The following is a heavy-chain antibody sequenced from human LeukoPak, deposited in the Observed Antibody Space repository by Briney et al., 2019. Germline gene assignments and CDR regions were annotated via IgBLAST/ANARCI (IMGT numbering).Heavy chain of an antibody. CDR3: ARVRPNIAAAGLPFDY. Sequence: KPSETLSLTCAVYGGSFSGYYWSWIRQPPGKGLEWIGEINDSGRINYNPSLKSRVTISLDTSKNQFSLKLSSVTAADTAVYYCARVRPNIAAAGLPFDYWGQGTLVTVSS. V-gene: IGHV4-34*01. CDR1: GGSFSGYY. CDR2: INDSGRI. J-gene: IGHJ4*02. D-gene: IGHD6-13*01.